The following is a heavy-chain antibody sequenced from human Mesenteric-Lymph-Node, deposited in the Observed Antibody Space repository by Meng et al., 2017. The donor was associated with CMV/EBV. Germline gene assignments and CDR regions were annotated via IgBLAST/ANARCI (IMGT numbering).Heavy chain of an antibody. CDR2: VSGIYTYI. CDR1: GFTFSNYN. CDR3: ARDVVAADGDYYYGMDV. V-gene: IGHV3-21*01. D-gene: IGHD2-15*01. J-gene: IGHJ6*02. Sequence: GGSLRLSCAASGFTFSNYNMNWVRQAPGKGLEWVTSVSGIYTYIFYADSVKGRFTVSRDNAKNSLYLQMSSLRAEDTALYYCARDVVAADGDYYYGMDVWGQGTTVTVSS.